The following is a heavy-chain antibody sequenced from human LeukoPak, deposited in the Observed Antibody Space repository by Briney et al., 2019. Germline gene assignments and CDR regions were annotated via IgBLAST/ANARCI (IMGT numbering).Heavy chain of an antibody. V-gene: IGHV3-23*01. Sequence: GGSLRLSCAASGFTFRSNAMSWVRQAPGKGLEWVSGISGSGLSTDYADSVKGRFTISRDNSKNTLYLQTNSLRAEDTAVYYCARAATDYWGQGTLVTVSS. CDR2: ISGSGLST. CDR3: ARAATDY. J-gene: IGHJ4*02. CDR1: GFTFRSNA.